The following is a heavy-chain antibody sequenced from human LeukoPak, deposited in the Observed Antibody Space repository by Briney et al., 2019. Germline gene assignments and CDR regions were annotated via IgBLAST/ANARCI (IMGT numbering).Heavy chain of an antibody. CDR3: AKCARVDWLPIDY. Sequence: GGSLRLSCAASGFTFSNAWMSWVRQAPGKGLEWVSGISGSGGSTYYADSVKGRFTISRDNSKNTLYLQMNSLGAEDTAVYYCAKCARVDWLPIDYWGQGTLVTVSS. CDR1: GFTFSNAW. D-gene: IGHD3-9*01. V-gene: IGHV3-23*01. J-gene: IGHJ4*02. CDR2: ISGSGGST.